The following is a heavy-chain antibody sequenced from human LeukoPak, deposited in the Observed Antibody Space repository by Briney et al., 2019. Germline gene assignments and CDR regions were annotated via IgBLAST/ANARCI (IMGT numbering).Heavy chain of an antibody. CDR3: ASSSGYYPFDY. Sequence: SETLSLTCTVSGGSISSSSYYWGWIRQPPGKGLEWIGYIYYSGSTNYNPSLKSRVTISVDTSKNQFSLKLSSVTAADTAVYYCASSSGYYPFDYWGQGTLVTVSS. CDR1: GGSISSSSYY. CDR2: IYYSGST. J-gene: IGHJ4*02. V-gene: IGHV4-61*05. D-gene: IGHD3-22*01.